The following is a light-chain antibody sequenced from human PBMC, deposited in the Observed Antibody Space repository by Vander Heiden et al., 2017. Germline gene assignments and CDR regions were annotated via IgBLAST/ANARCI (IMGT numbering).Light chain of an antibody. CDR2: GNS. Sequence: SVLTQPPSVSGAPGQRVTISCTGSSSTIGAGYDVNWYQQLPGTAPKLLIYGNSNRPSGVPDRFSGSKSGTSASLAITGLQAEDEADYYCQSYDSSLSGFWVFGGGTKLTVL. V-gene: IGLV1-40*01. CDR1: SSTIGAGYD. CDR3: QSYDSSLSGFWV. J-gene: IGLJ3*02.